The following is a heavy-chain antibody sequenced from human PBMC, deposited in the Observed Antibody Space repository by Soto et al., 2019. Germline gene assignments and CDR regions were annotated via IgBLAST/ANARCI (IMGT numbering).Heavy chain of an antibody. J-gene: IGHJ4*02. CDR3: GRGRGALERVVAKYYFDY. CDR1: GGSISSYY. D-gene: IGHD2-15*01. Sequence: SETLSLTCTVSGGSISSYYWSWIREPPGKGLEWIGYIYYSGSTNYNPSLKSRVTISVDTSKNQFSLKLSSVTAADTAVYYCGRGRGALERVVAKYYFDYWGQGTLVTVSS. CDR2: IYYSGST. V-gene: IGHV4-59*01.